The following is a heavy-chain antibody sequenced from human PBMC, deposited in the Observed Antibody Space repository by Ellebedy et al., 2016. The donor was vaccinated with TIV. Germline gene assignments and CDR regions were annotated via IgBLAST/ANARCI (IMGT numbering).Heavy chain of an antibody. CDR1: GGSISSSSYY. Sequence: SETLSLTCTVSGGSISSSSYYWGWIRQPPGKGLEWIGSIYYSGSTYYNPSLKSRVTISVDTSKNQFSLKLSSVTAADTAVYYCARTDYASFDYWGQGTLVTVSS. CDR2: IYYSGST. D-gene: IGHD4-17*01. V-gene: IGHV4-39*01. CDR3: ARTDYASFDY. J-gene: IGHJ4*02.